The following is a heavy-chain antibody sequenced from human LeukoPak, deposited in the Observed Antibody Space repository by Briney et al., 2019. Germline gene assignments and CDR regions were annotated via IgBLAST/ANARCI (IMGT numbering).Heavy chain of an antibody. J-gene: IGHJ6*03. V-gene: IGHV3-48*04. CDR2: ISSSGSTI. D-gene: IGHD3-22*01. CDR1: GFTFSSYS. CDR3: AREGYDTSGYNPHYHYYYYMDV. Sequence: GGSLRLSCAASGFTFSSYSMNWVRQAPGKGLEWVSYISSSGSTIYYAGSVKGRFTISRDNAKNSLYLQMNSLRAEDTAVFYCAREGYDTSGYNPHYHYYYYMDVWGKGTTVTVSS.